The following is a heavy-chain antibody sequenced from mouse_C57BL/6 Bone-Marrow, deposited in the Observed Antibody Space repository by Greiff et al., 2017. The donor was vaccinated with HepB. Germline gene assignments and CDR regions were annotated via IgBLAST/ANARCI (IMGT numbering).Heavy chain of an antibody. D-gene: IGHD2-3*01. Sequence: EVQRVESGGGLVQPKGSLKLSCAASGFSFNTYAMNWVRQAPGKGLEWVARIRSKSNNYATYYADSVKDRFTISRDDSESMLYLQMNNLKTEDTAMYYCVSLLDAMDYWGQGTSVTVSS. CDR1: GFSFNTYA. CDR3: VSLLDAMDY. J-gene: IGHJ4*01. V-gene: IGHV10-1*01. CDR2: IRSKSNNYAT.